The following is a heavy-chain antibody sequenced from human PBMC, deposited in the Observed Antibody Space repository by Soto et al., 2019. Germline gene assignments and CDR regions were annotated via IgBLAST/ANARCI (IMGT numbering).Heavy chain of an antibody. J-gene: IGHJ5*02. CDR1: GYTFTNYY. D-gene: IGHD4-17*01. V-gene: IGHV5-51*01. CDR2: IYPPDSDT. CDR3: ARLGSLGVTTNNWFDP. Sequence: PWESLKISCRASGYTFTNYYIAWVRQMPGKGLEWIGIIYPPDSDTRYSPSFQGQVTMLVDKSINTAYLQWSSLKASDTAMYYCARLGSLGVTTNNWFDPWGPGTQVTVSS.